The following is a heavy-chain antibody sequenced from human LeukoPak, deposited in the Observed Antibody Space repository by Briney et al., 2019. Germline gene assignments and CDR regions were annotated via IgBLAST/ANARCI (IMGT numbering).Heavy chain of an antibody. D-gene: IGHD6-6*01. Sequence: SETLSLTCTVSGGSISSSSYYWGWIRQPPGKGLEWIGSIYYSGSTYYNPSLKSRVTISVDTSKNQFSLKLSSVTAADTAVYYCAGAAPSYYYYYYMDVWGKGTTVTVSS. CDR2: IYYSGST. CDR3: AGAAPSYYYYYYMDV. V-gene: IGHV4-39*07. J-gene: IGHJ6*03. CDR1: GGSISSSSYY.